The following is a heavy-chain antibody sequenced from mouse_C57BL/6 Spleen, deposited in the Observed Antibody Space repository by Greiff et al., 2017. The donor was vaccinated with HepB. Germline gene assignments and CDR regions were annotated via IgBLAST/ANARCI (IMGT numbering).Heavy chain of an antibody. J-gene: IGHJ3*01. CDR2: IYPGSGNT. CDR1: GYTFTDYY. V-gene: IGHV1-76*01. D-gene: IGHD1-1*01. Sequence: VQLVESGAELVRPGASVKLSCKASGYTFTDYYINWVKQRPGQGLEWIARIYPGSGNTYYNEKFKGKATLTAEKSSSTAYMQLSSLTSEDSAVYFCARFPWGFITTVPWFAYWGQGTLVTVSA. CDR3: ARFPWGFITTVPWFAY.